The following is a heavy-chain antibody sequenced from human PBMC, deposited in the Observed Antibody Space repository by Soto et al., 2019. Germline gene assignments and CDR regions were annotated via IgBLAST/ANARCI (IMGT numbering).Heavy chain of an antibody. CDR2: IYTSGST. V-gene: IGHV4-4*07. Sequence: SETLSLTCTVSGGSISSYYWSWIRQPAGKGLEWIGRIYTSGSTNYNPSLKSRVTMSVDTSKNQFSLKLSSVTAADTAVYFCARDQGEYYYDSSGYYSRWFDPWGQGTLVTVSS. J-gene: IGHJ5*02. CDR3: ARDQGEYYYDSSGYYSRWFDP. CDR1: GGSISSYY. D-gene: IGHD3-22*01.